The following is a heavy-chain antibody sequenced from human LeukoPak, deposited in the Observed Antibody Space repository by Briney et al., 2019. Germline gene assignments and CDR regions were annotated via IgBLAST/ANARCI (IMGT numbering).Heavy chain of an antibody. CDR2: ITNGGITI. V-gene: IGHV3-11*01. Sequence: GGSLRLSCAASGFTFSDYNMNWVRQAPGKGLEWVSYITNGGITIHHADSVKGRFTISRDNAKKTLYLQMNSLRAEDTAVYYCARSIGLTGGGVDVWGQGTTVTVSS. D-gene: IGHD3-9*01. CDR3: ARSIGLTGGGVDV. CDR1: GFTFSDYN. J-gene: IGHJ6*02.